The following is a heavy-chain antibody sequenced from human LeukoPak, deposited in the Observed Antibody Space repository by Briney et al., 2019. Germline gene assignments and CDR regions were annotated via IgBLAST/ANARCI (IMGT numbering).Heavy chain of an antibody. CDR2: IKQDEIEK. CDR3: ARGYCSGSSCYSGFYFDY. D-gene: IGHD2-15*01. J-gene: IGHJ4*02. V-gene: IGHV3-7*01. CDR1: GFTFSSYA. Sequence: GGSLRLSCPASGFTFSSYAMSWVRQAPGKGLEWVANIKQDEIEKYFVDSVKGRFTLSRDNAKNSLYLQMNSLRAEDTAVYYCARGYCSGSSCYSGFYFDYWGQGTLVTVSS.